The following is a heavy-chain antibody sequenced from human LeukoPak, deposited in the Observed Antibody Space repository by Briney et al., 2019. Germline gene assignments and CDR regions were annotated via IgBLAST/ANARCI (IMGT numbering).Heavy chain of an antibody. CDR3: ARDRNWGRFDY. CDR2: ISYDGSNK. J-gene: IGHJ4*02. Sequence: GGSLRLSCAASGFTFSSYGMHWVRQAPGKGLEWVAVISYDGSNKYYADSVKGQFTISRDNSRNTVYLQMNSLRAEDTAVYYCARDRNWGRFDYWGQGTLVTVSS. D-gene: IGHD7-27*01. CDR1: GFTFSSYG. V-gene: IGHV3-30*03.